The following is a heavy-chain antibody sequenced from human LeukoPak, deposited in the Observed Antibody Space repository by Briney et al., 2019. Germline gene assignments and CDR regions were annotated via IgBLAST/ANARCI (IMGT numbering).Heavy chain of an antibody. J-gene: IGHJ3*01. CDR3: ATNIAGAFDV. CDR1: GFTFSAYA. Sequence: GGSLRLSCAASGFTFSAYAMHWVRQARGKGLEHVSIISSDGVSTYYANSVKGRFTISRDNSKNTVSLQMDSLRVEDMAVYYCATNIAGAFDVWGQGTRVTVSS. D-gene: IGHD2/OR15-2a*01. CDR2: ISSDGVST. V-gene: IGHV3-64*01.